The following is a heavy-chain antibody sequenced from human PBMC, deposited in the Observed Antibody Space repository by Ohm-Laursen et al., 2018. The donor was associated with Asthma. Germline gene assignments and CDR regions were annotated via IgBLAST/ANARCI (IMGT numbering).Heavy chain of an antibody. Sequence: SLRLSCAASGFTFDDYAMHWVRQAPGKGLEWVSAISGSGGSTYYADSVKGRFTISRDNSKNTLYLQMNSLRAEDTAVYYCAKDLGKRKGYFDYWGQGTLVTVSS. CDR2: ISGSGGST. CDR1: GFTFDDYA. CDR3: AKDLGKRKGYFDY. J-gene: IGHJ4*02. V-gene: IGHV3-23*01.